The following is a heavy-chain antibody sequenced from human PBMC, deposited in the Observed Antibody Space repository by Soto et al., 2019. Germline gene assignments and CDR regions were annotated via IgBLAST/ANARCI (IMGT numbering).Heavy chain of an antibody. V-gene: IGHV3-15*01. J-gene: IGHJ4*02. CDR1: GLTFTNAW. Sequence: EVQLVESGGGLVKPGGSLRLSCAVSGLTFTNAWITWVRQAPGKGLEWVGRIKSKTAGGTTDYAAPVKGRFTISGDDSKNTLYLQMNSLRTEDTAVYYCTTQYYYDSSGSLLNWGQGTLVTVSS. D-gene: IGHD3-22*01. CDR2: IKSKTAGGTT. CDR3: TTQYYYDSSGSLLN.